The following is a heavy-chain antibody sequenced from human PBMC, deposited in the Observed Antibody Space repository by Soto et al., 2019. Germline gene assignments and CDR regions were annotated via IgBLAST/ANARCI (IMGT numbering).Heavy chain of an antibody. J-gene: IGHJ6*02. V-gene: IGHV4-34*01. CDR3: ARGKPSGYRFGPRNFFYYGLDV. CDR1: SASLGEHY. CDR2: FHPSGNT. Sequence: SETLSLTCAVFSASLGEHYLAWIRQCLDKGPERIDEFHPSGNTDYNPSLKSRLTLSLYTSKNQFSLKVASVTAADRAVYFCARGKPSGYRFGPRNFFYYGLDVWGPGTTVTVSS. D-gene: IGHD5-18*01.